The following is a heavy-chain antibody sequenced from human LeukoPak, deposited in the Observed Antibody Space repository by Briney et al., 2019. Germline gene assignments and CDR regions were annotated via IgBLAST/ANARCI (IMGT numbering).Heavy chain of an antibody. D-gene: IGHD1-1*01. CDR1: GFTFSSYT. CDR3: ARALTTLTYEGY. J-gene: IGHJ4*02. V-gene: IGHV3-21*01. Sequence: GGSLRLSCAASGFTFSSYTMHWIRQAPGKGLEWVSSISGSNSYIFYADSVRGRFTVSRDNAKDSLYLQMNSLRAEDTAVYYCARALTTLTYEGYWGQGTLVTVSS. CDR2: ISGSNSYI.